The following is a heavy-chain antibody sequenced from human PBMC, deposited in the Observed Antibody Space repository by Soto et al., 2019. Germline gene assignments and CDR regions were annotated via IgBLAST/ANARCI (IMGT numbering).Heavy chain of an antibody. CDR1: DNSFSTFD. CDR2: VSPYNGYT. V-gene: IGHV1-18*01. CDR3: AGGGAVASAIDS. J-gene: IGHJ4*02. Sequence: QVQLVQSGDEVKKPGDSVKVSCKASDNSFSTFDLSWVRQAPGQGLEWMGSVSPYNGYTDYAQNLQGRVTMTTDRATSTASRERGSLRSDDTAGYYCAGGGAVASAIDSWGQGTLVTVSS. D-gene: IGHD6-19*01.